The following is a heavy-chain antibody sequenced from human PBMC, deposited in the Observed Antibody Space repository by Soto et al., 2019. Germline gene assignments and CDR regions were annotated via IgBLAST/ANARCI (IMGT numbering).Heavy chain of an antibody. Sequence: SETLSLTCTVSGGSISSYYWNWIRQPPGKGLEWIGYIYYSGSTNYNPSLKSRVTISVDTSKNQFSLKLSSVTAADTAVYYCATRATYYDFWSGFGSREKYYYYGMDVWGQGTTVTVSS. J-gene: IGHJ6*02. CDR1: GGSISSYY. CDR2: IYYSGST. V-gene: IGHV4-59*01. CDR3: ATRATYYDFWSGFGSREKYYYYGMDV. D-gene: IGHD3-3*01.